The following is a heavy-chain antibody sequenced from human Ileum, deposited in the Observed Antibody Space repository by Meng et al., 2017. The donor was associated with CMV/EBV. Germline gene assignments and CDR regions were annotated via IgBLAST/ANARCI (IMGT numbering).Heavy chain of an antibody. CDR1: GFTFSSYG. V-gene: IGHV3-30*02. CDR3: AKDGEDGYTRPPLYFDY. D-gene: IGHD5-24*01. CDR2: IRYDGSNK. Sequence: GGSLRLSCAASGFTFSSYGMHWVRQAPGKGLEWVAFIRYDGSNKYYADSVKGRFTISRDNSKNTLFLQMNSLRAEDTAVYFCAKDGEDGYTRPPLYFDYWGQGTLVTVSS. J-gene: IGHJ4*02.